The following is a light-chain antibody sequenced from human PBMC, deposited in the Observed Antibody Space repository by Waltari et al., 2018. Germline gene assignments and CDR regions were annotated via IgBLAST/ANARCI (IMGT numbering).Light chain of an antibody. Sequence: IQMTQSPSSLSASVGDRVTITCRASQDIRNSLDWYQHKQGKAPKVLVYAASILENGVPSSFSVSGSASDYTLSISSLQPEDFATYYCQQYYSIALDFGGGTKVDI. CDR1: QDIRNS. V-gene: IGKV1-NL1*01. CDR3: QQYYSIALD. J-gene: IGKJ4*01. CDR2: AAS.